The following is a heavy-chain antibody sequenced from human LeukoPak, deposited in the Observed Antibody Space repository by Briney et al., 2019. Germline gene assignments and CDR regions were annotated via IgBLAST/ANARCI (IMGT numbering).Heavy chain of an antibody. V-gene: IGHV3-7*03. CDR2: IKLDGSEK. J-gene: IGHJ4*02. CDR1: GFTFSNYW. CDR3: ARDQYDTWSRRGNFDS. D-gene: IGHD3-3*01. Sequence: PGESLRLSCAASGFTFSNYWMSWVRQAPGKGLEWVANIKLDGSEKNYVDSVKGRFTISRDSTKNSLYLQMNSLRVEDTAVFYCARDQYDTWSRRGNFDSWGQGTLVIVSS.